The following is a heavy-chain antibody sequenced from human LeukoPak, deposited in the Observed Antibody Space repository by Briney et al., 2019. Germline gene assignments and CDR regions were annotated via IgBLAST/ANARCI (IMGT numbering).Heavy chain of an antibody. V-gene: IGHV3-11*01. J-gene: IGHJ4*02. CDR3: ARDAIDSSSFDFDY. CDR2: ISTSAGTI. D-gene: IGHD3-22*01. Sequence: GGSLRLSCAAPGFTFSDYYMTWIRQAPGKGLEWISYISTSAGTIYYADSVKGRFTISRDNAKNSLYLQMNSLRAEDTAVYYCARDAIDSSSFDFDYWGQGTLVTVSS. CDR1: GFTFSDYY.